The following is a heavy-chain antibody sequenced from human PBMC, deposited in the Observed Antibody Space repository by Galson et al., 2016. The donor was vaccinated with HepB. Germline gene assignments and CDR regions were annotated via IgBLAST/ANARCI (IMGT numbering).Heavy chain of an antibody. J-gene: IGHJ4*02. V-gene: IGHV3-21*01. CDR1: GITFRSYT. Sequence: SLRLSCAVSGITFRSYTMNWVRQAPGKGLEWVSSNSGGSSYIYYADSVKGRFTISRDNAKNSLYLQMNSLIAEDRAVYYCASRHSGWYYFDYWGQGTLVTVSS. CDR2: NSGGSSYI. D-gene: IGHD6-19*01. CDR3: ASRHSGWYYFDY.